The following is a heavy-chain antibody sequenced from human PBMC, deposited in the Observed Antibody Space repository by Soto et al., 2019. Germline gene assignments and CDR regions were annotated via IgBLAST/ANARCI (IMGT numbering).Heavy chain of an antibody. CDR3: VKDTYILVGATHLDS. J-gene: IGHJ4*02. CDR1: GFTFDDYT. Sequence: GGSLRLSCAASGFTFDDYTMHWVRQGPGKGLEWVSGISWNSDMITYADSVKGRFTVSRDNAKNSLDLEMNSLRVEDTALYYCVKDTYILVGATHLDSWGQGTLVTVSS. CDR2: ISWNSDMI. V-gene: IGHV3-9*01. D-gene: IGHD1-26*01.